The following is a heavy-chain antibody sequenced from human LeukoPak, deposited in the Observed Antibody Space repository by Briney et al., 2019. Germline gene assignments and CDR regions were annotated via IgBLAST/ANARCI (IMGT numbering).Heavy chain of an antibody. D-gene: IGHD3-9*01. CDR3: ARDPDPDYYDILTGYPSHFDY. V-gene: IGHV1-2*02. J-gene: IGHJ4*02. Sequence: ASVKVSCKASGYTFTGYYMHWVRQAPGQGLEWMGWINPNSGGTNYAQKFQGRVTMTRDTSISTAYMELSRLRSDDTAVYYCARDPDPDYYDILTGYPSHFDYWGQRTLVTVSS. CDR1: GYTFTGYY. CDR2: INPNSGGT.